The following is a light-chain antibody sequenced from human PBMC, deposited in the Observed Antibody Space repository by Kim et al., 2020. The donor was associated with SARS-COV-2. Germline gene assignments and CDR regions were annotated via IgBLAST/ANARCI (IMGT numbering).Light chain of an antibody. J-gene: IGLJ3*02. CDR1: NIGSKS. Sequence: SYELTQPPSVSVAPGKTASISCGGNNIGSKSVHWCQQKPGQAPVLVISYDSDRPSGIPERFSGSNSGNTATLTIRRVEAGDEADYYCQVWDSTIDHRVVF. CDR2: YDS. V-gene: IGLV3-21*04. CDR3: QVWDSTIDHRVV.